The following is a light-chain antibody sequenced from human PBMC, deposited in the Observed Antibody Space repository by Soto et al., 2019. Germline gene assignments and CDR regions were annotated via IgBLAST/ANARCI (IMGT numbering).Light chain of an antibody. CDR2: EVN. CDR1: SSDVGGYNY. J-gene: IGLJ3*02. CDR3: NSYTSSSTLV. V-gene: IGLV2-14*01. Sequence: QYALTQPASVSGSPGQSITISCTGTSSDVGGYNYVSWYQQHPGKAPKLMIYEVNNRPSGVSNRFSGSKSGNTASLTISGLQAEDEADYYCNSYTSSSTLVFGGGTKLTVL.